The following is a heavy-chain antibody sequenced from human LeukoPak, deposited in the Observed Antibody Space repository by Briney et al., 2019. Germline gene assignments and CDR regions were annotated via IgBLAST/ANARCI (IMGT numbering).Heavy chain of an antibody. D-gene: IGHD2-15*01. J-gene: IGHJ6*02. CDR2: IYSSGST. Sequence: SETLSLTCTVSGGSISDYYWSWIRQSAGKGLEWIGHIYSSGSTCYNPSLKSRLTMSVDMSKNQVSLKLSSMTAADTAVYYCARDFPHGSGRYFYEGMDVWGQGTTVTVSS. CDR3: ARDFPHGSGRYFYEGMDV. CDR1: GGSISDYY. V-gene: IGHV4-4*07.